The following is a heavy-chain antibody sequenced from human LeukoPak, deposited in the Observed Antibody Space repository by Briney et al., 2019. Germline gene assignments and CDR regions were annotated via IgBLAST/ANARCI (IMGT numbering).Heavy chain of an antibody. CDR2: ISAYNGNT. D-gene: IGHD3-22*01. CDR3: ARDSSGYLDY. J-gene: IGHJ4*02. CDR1: GYTFTRYG. Sequence: GASVRVSCTASGYTFTRYGISWVRKAPGQGLEWMGWISAYNGNTNYAQKLQGRVTMTTDTSTSTAYMELRSLRSDDTAVYYCARDSSGYLDYWGQGTPVTVSS. V-gene: IGHV1-18*01.